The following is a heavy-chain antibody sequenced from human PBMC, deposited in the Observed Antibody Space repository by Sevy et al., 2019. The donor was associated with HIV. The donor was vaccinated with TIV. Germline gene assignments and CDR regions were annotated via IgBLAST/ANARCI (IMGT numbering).Heavy chain of an antibody. CDR2: ISSSSSTI. D-gene: IGHD3-10*01. CDR3: ARDRAQFRESLYYMDV. V-gene: IGHV3-48*02. CDR1: GFTFSSYS. J-gene: IGHJ6*03. Sequence: GGSLRLSCAASGFTFSSYSMNWVRQAPGKGLEWVSYISSSSSTIYYADSVKGRFTISRDNAKNSLYLQMNSLRDEDTAVYYCARDRAQFRESLYYMDVWGKGTTATVSS.